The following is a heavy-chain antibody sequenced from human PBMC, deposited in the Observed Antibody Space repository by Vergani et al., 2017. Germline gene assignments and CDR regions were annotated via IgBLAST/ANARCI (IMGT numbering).Heavy chain of an antibody. J-gene: IGHJ4*02. CDR3: AKDGSGSYYSVYYFDY. V-gene: IGHV3-30*18. CDR2: ISYDGSNK. CDR1: GFTFSSYG. Sequence: QVQLVESGGGVVQPGRSLRLSCAASGFTFSSYGMHWVRQAPGKGLEWVAVISYDGSNKYYADSVKGRFTISRDNSKNTLYLQMNSRRAEDTAVYYCAKDGSGSYYSVYYFDYWGQGTLVTVSS. D-gene: IGHD3-10*01.